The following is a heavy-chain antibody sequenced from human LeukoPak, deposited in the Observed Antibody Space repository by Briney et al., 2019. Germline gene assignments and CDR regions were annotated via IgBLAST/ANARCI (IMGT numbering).Heavy chain of an antibody. V-gene: IGHV1-69*01. J-gene: IGHJ4*02. Sequence: SSVKVSCKASGGTFRNYPISWVRLAPGQGLEWMGGILPIFRMTNYAEKFQGRVTITADESTTTAYLELNSLRSEDTAVYYCAICSSTWSGDRPDSWGQGSLVTVSS. D-gene: IGHD2-2*01. CDR3: AICSSTWSGDRPDS. CDR2: ILPIFRMT. CDR1: GGTFRNYP.